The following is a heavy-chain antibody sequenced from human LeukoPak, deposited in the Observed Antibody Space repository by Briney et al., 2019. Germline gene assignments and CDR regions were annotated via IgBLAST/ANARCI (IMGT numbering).Heavy chain of an antibody. CDR1: GGSISSYY. CDR3: ARGYSSANWFDP. V-gene: IGHV4-59*01. Sequence: SETLSLTCTVSGGSISSYYWSWIRQPPGKGLEWIGYIYYSGSTNYNPSLKSRVTISVDTSKNQFSPKLSSVTAADTAVYYCARGYSSANWFDPWGQGTLVTVSS. CDR2: IYYSGST. J-gene: IGHJ5*02. D-gene: IGHD6-25*01.